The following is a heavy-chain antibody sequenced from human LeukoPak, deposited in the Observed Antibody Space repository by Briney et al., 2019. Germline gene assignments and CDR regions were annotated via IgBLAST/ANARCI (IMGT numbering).Heavy chain of an antibody. Sequence: GGSLRLSCAASGFTFTSYAMSWVRQAPGKGLEWVSGITNSGGNTYYADSVKGRFTISRDNSKSTLYLQMNSLRAEDTAVFYCAKGGQTDRFDYWGPGALVTVSS. CDR3: AKGGQTDRFDY. D-gene: IGHD5-12*01. CDR2: ITNSGGNT. V-gene: IGHV3-23*01. CDR1: GFTFTSYA. J-gene: IGHJ4*02.